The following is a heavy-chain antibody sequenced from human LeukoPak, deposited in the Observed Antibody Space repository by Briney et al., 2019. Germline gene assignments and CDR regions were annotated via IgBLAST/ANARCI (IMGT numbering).Heavy chain of an antibody. Sequence: ASVKVSCKASGYTFTSYYMHWVRQAPGQGLEWMGIINPSGGSTSYAQKFQDRVPMTRDMSTSTVYTELSSLRSEDTAVYYCARHFTSIRYYEGFDFWGQGTLVTVSS. J-gene: IGHJ4*02. CDR3: ARHFTSIRYYEGFDF. CDR2: INPSGGST. CDR1: GYTFTSYY. V-gene: IGHV1-46*01. D-gene: IGHD3-22*01.